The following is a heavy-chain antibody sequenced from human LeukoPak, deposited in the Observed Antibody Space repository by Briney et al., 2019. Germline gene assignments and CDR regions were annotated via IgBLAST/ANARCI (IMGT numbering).Heavy chain of an antibody. CDR2: IGSNGGST. Sequence: GGSLRLSCAASGFTFSSYAMHWVRQAPGKGLEYVSAIGSNGGSTYYANSVKGRFTISRDNSKNTLYLQMGSLRAEDMAVYYCARVADYGDHSALIYWGQGTLVTVSS. CDR1: GFTFSSYA. D-gene: IGHD4-17*01. CDR3: ARVADYGDHSALIY. J-gene: IGHJ4*02. V-gene: IGHV3-64*01.